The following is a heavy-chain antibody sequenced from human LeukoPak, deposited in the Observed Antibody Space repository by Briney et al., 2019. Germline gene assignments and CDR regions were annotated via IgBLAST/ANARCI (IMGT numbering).Heavy chain of an antibody. CDR1: GYTFTSYY. D-gene: IGHD2-2*01. J-gene: IGHJ6*03. CDR3: ACPGYCSSTSCYERDYYYYMDV. Sequence: ASVKVSCKASGYTFTSYYMHWVRRAPGQGLEWMGIINPSGGSTSYAQKFQGRVTMTRDTSTSTVYMELSSLRSEDTAVYYCACPGYCSSTSCYERDYYYYMDVWGKGTTVTVSS. CDR2: INPSGGST. V-gene: IGHV1-46*01.